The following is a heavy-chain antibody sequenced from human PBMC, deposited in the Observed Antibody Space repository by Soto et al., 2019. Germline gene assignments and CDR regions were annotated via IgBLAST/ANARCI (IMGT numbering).Heavy chain of an antibody. V-gene: IGHV4-30-4*01. CDR3: ARAHFWSGYYNYYYYGMDV. Sequence: PSETLSLTCTVSGGSISSGYYYWSWIRQPPGKGLEWIGYIYYSGSTYYNPSLKSRVTISVDTSKNQFSLKLSSVTAADTAVYYCARAHFWSGYYNYYYYGMDVWGQGTTVTVSS. J-gene: IGHJ6*02. CDR1: GGSISSGYYY. CDR2: IYYSGST. D-gene: IGHD3-3*02.